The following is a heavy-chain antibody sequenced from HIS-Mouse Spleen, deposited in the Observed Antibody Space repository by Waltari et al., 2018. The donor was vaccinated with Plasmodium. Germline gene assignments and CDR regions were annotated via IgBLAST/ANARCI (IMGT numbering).Heavy chain of an antibody. Sequence: EVPLVESGGGLIQPGGSLRLSCSASGFTVRSNYIRWVRQAPGKGLEWVSVIYSGGSTYYADSVKGRFTISRDNSKNTLYLQMNSLRAEDTAVYYCARAPRYYGMDVWGQGTTVTVSS. CDR1: GFTVRSNY. CDR3: ARAPRYYGMDV. V-gene: IGHV3-53*01. D-gene: IGHD6-6*01. CDR2: IYSGGST. J-gene: IGHJ6*02.